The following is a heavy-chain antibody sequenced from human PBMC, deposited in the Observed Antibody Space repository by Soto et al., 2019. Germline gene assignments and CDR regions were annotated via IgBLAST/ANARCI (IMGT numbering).Heavy chain of an antibody. D-gene: IGHD2-15*01. CDR1: GFTFSNYA. CDR3: AREGVAATSINFDY. J-gene: IGHJ4*02. V-gene: IGHV3-30-3*01. CDR2: ISYDGSNK. Sequence: QVQLVESGGGVVQPGRSLRLSCAASGFTFSNYAMHWVRQAPGKGLEWVAVISYDGSNKYYADSVKGRFTFSRDNSKNTRYLQMNSLRAEDTAVYYWAREGVAATSINFDYWGQGTLVTVSS.